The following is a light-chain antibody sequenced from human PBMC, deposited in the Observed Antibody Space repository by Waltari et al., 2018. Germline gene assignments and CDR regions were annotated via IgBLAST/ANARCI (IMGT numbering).Light chain of an antibody. CDR1: QSVSSN. J-gene: IGKJ1*01. CDR2: GAS. V-gene: IGKV3-15*01. CDR3: QQYNNWSWT. Sequence: EIVMTQSPATLSVSPGERATLSCRASQSVSSNLAWYQQKPGQAPRLHIYGASTRATGIPARFSGSGSGTEFTLTISSLQSEDFAVYYCQQYNNWSWTFGQGTKVEIK.